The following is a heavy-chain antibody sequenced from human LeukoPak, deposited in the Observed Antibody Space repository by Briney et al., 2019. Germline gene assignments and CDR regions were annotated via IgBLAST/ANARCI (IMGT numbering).Heavy chain of an antibody. J-gene: IGHJ3*02. Sequence: SETLSLTCTLSGGSISNRPYYWGWVRQPPGKGLEWIGSIYYSGSTYHNPSLKSRVSISVDTSKNEFSLKLNSVAAADTAVYYCVGQYYDTVTDHWGDTFDIWGQGTMVTVSS. CDR1: GGSISNRPYY. V-gene: IGHV4-39*01. D-gene: IGHD3-9*01. CDR3: VGQYYDTVTDHWGDTFDI. CDR2: IYYSGST.